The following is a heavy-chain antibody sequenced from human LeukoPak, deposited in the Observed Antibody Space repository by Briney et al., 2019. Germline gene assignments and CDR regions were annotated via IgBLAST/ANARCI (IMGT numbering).Heavy chain of an antibody. Sequence: SETLSLTCTVSGGSISSSDYYWGWIRLPPGKGLEWIGSIYYSGSTYYNPSLKSRVTISVDTSKNQLSLKLSSVTAADTAVYYCARVPIHGSGSYSPRVYYMDVWGKGTTVTISS. CDR2: IYYSGST. D-gene: IGHD3-10*01. J-gene: IGHJ6*03. V-gene: IGHV4-39*07. CDR1: GGSISSSDYY. CDR3: ARVPIHGSGSYSPRVYYMDV.